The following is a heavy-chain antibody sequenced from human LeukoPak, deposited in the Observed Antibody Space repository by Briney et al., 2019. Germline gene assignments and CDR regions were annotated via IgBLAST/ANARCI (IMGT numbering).Heavy chain of an antibody. CDR1: GFTFSSYA. CDR3: AKGPGIITMVRGGIT. Sequence: GGSLRLSRAASGFTFSSYAMSWVRQAPGKGLEWVSAISGSDGSTYYADSVKGRFTISRDNSKNTLYLQMNSLRAEDTAVYYCAKGPGIITMVRGGITWGQGTLVTVSS. V-gene: IGHV3-23*01. CDR2: ISGSDGST. D-gene: IGHD3-10*01. J-gene: IGHJ5*02.